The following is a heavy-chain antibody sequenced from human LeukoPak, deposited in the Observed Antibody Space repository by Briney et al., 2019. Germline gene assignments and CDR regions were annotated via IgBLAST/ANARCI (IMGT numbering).Heavy chain of an antibody. CDR2: IIPIFGTA. Sequence: SVKVSCKASGGTFSSYAISWVRQAPGQGLEWMGGIIPIFGTANYAQKFQGRVTITTDGSTSTAYMELSSLRSEDTAVYYCARDERDILTGYSNWFDPWGQGTLVTVSS. CDR3: ARDERDILTGYSNWFDP. J-gene: IGHJ5*02. V-gene: IGHV1-69*05. D-gene: IGHD3-9*01. CDR1: GGTFSSYA.